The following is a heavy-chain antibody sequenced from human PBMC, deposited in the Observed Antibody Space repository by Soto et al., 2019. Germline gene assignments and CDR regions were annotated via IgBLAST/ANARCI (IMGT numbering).Heavy chain of an antibody. CDR1: GYTFTSYG. CDR2: ISAYNGNT. Sequence: QVQLVQSGAEVKKPGASVKVSCKASGYTFTSYGISWVRQAPGQGLEWMGWISAYNGNTNYAQKLQGRVTMTTDTXXXTAXXXXXXXXXXXTAVYYCARDLAVAGGGDYWGQGTLVTVSS. V-gene: IGHV1-18*01. J-gene: IGHJ4*02. D-gene: IGHD6-19*01. CDR3: ARDLAVAGGGDY.